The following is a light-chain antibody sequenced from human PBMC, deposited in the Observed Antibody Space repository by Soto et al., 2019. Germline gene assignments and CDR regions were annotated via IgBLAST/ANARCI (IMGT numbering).Light chain of an antibody. V-gene: IGKV2-30*01. J-gene: IGKJ1*01. CDR3: MQATHWPPT. Sequence: DVVMTQSPLSLPVTPGQPASISCRSSQSLVYSDGNAYLNWFHQTPGQAPRRLNIKASTRDSGVPDRFSGSGSGTYFTLQINRVEAEDVGIYYCMQATHWPPTFGRGTRVEIK. CDR2: KAS. CDR1: QSLVYSDGNAY.